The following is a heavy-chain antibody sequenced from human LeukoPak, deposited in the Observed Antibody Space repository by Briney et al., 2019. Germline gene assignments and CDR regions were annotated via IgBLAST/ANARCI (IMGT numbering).Heavy chain of an antibody. D-gene: IGHD4-17*01. J-gene: IGHJ4*02. CDR1: GYTFTNYG. Sequence: GASVKVSCKASGYTFTNYGISWVRQAPGQGLEWMGRISTYNGNTKYAQKLQGRVTMTTDTSTSTAYMELRSLRSEDTAVYYCARVAVVQRGDYPYYFDYWGQGTLVTVSS. CDR3: ARVAVVQRGDYPYYFDY. CDR2: ISTYNGNT. V-gene: IGHV1-18*01.